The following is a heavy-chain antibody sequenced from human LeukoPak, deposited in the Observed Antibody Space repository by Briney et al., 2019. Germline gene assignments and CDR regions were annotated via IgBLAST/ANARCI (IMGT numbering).Heavy chain of an antibody. Sequence: SETLSLTCTVSGGSISSGSYYWSWIRQPAGKGLEWIGRIYTSGSTNYNPSLKSRVTMSLDTSKNQFSLKLSSVTAADTAVYYCARDPGPGPYCYYCGMDVWGQGTTVTVSS. CDR1: GGSISSGSYY. CDR3: ARDPGPGPYCYYCGMDV. J-gene: IGHJ6*02. V-gene: IGHV4-61*02. CDR2: IYTSGST. D-gene: IGHD1-1*01.